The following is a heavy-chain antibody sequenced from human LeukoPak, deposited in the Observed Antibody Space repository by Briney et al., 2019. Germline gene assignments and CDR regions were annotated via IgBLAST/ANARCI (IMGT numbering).Heavy chain of an antibody. V-gene: IGHV3-21*01. CDR2: IVGSSST. Sequence: GESLKISCAASGFTFSNFAMTLVRQAPGKGLEWVSSIVGSSSTYYADSLKGRFTISRDNAKNSLYLQMNSLRAEDTAVYYCARIGAGSSRDYWGQGTLVTVSS. CDR1: GFTFSNFA. J-gene: IGHJ4*02. D-gene: IGHD6-13*01. CDR3: ARIGAGSSRDY.